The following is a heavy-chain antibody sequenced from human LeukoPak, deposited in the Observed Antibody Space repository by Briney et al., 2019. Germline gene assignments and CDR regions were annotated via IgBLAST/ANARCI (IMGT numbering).Heavy chain of an antibody. CDR3: ARGPHYYSYYGLDV. V-gene: IGHV4-59*01. Sequence: SETLSFTCTVSAGSISIYYWSWIRRPPGKGLEWIGSIYYTGSTNYNPSLESRVTMSVDTSKNQFSLKLSSLTAADTAVYFCARGPHYYSYYGLDVWGQGTTVTVSS. CDR2: IYYTGST. CDR1: AGSISIYY. J-gene: IGHJ6*02.